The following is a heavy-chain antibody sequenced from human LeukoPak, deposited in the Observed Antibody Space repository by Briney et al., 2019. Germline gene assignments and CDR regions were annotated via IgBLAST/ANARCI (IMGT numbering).Heavy chain of an antibody. CDR3: AKVTGIAVDN. D-gene: IGHD6-13*01. J-gene: IGHJ4*02. V-gene: IGHV3-23*01. Sequence: PGGSLRLSCAASGFTFSSYAMSWVRQAPGKGLEWVSGISGSGGVTSYADSVKGRFTISRDNSRNTLWLQMNSLRAEDTAVYYCAKVTGIAVDNWGQGTLVTVSS. CDR1: GFTFSSYA. CDR2: ISGSGGVT.